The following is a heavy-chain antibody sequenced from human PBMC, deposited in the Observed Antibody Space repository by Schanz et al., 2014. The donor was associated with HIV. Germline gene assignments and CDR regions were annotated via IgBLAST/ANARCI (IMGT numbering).Heavy chain of an antibody. CDR1: GFRFSSHA. CDR2: ISISGETT. V-gene: IGHV3-23*01. Sequence: EVQLLESGGGLVQPGESLRLSCAVSGFRFSSHAMTWVRQAPGKGLEWVSGISISGETTYYADFVKGRFTISRDNSKNTLYLQMNSLRVEDTAVYYCANEEVPNDYWGQGTLVTVSS. CDR3: ANEEVPNDY. J-gene: IGHJ4*02.